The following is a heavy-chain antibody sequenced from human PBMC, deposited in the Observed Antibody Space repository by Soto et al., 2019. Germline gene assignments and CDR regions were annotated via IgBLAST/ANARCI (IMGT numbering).Heavy chain of an antibody. J-gene: IGHJ4*02. V-gene: IGHV3-23*01. D-gene: IGHD3-10*01. CDR3: AKATIWFGEFIPLDY. CDR1: GFSFAGHA. Sequence: GSLRLSCTASGFSFAGHALSWVRQAPGKGLEWVSAITSSGSTYCAVSVKGRFTISRDNSKNTLYLQMNSLRAEDTAVYYCAKATIWFGEFIPLDYWGQGTLVTVSS. CDR2: ITSSGST.